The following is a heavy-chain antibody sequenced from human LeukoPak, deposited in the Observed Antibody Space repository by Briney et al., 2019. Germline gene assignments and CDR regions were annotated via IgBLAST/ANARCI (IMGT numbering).Heavy chain of an antibody. J-gene: IGHJ5*02. CDR2: IIPIFGTA. CDR1: RGTFSSYA. D-gene: IGHD3-16*01. CDR3: ARANRINYDELGGNNWFDP. V-gene: IGHV1-69*01. Sequence: SVKVSCKASRGTFSSYAISWVRQAPGQGLEWMGGIIPIFGTANYAQKFQGRVTITADESTSTAYMELSSLRSEDTAVYYCARANRINYDELGGNNWFDPWGQGTLVTVSS.